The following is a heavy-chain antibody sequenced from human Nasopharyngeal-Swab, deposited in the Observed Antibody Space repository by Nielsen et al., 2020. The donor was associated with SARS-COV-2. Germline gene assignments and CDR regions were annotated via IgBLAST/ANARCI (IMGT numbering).Heavy chain of an antibody. CDR1: GGSFSGYY. Sequence: GSLRLSCAVYGGSFSGYYWSWIRQPPGKGLEWIGEINHSGSTNYNPSLKSRVTISVDTSKNQFSLKLSSVTAADTAVYYCARMSIAAAGTGSYWGQGTLVTVSS. CDR3: ARMSIAAAGTGSY. D-gene: IGHD6-13*01. CDR2: INHSGST. V-gene: IGHV4-34*01. J-gene: IGHJ4*02.